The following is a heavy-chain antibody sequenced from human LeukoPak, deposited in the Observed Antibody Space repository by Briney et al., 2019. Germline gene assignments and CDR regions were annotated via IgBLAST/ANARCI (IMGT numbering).Heavy chain of an antibody. J-gene: IGHJ3*02. CDR1: GLTLSNYA. D-gene: IGHD3-10*01. CDR3: AKGSTYFYGSGTSDDAFDI. V-gene: IGHV3-23*01. Sequence: GGSLRLSCAASGLTLSNYAMSWVRQAPGKGLEWVSAISGSGGSTSYADSVKGRFTISRDNSKNTMYLQMNSLRAEDTAVYYCAKGSTYFYGSGTSDDAFDIWGQGTMVTVSS. CDR2: ISGSGGST.